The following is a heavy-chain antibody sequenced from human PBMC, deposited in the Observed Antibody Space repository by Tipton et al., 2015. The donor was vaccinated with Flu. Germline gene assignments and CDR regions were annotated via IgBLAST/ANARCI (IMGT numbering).Heavy chain of an antibody. V-gene: IGHV4-59*01. CDR3: ARRDYSNHVSEPKNWFDP. J-gene: IGHJ5*02. CDR1: TDSISAYY. Sequence: TLSLTCTFSTDSISAYYWSWIRQPPGKGLEWIGYIYFSGSTTYNPSLESRVTMSVDTSKKHSSLSLTSVTAADTAMYYCARRDYSNHVSEPKNWFDPWGQGALVTVSS. CDR2: IYFSGST. D-gene: IGHD4-11*01.